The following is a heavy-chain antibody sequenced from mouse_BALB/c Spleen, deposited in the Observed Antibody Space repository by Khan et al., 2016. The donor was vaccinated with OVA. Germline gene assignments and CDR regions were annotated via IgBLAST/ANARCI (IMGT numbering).Heavy chain of an antibody. J-gene: IGHJ3*01. D-gene: IGHD1-1*01. V-gene: IGHV1S136*01. CDR2: IYPFNDDA. CDR1: GYTFTSYV. CDR3: APVGTSYVSFAY. Sequence: EVQLQESGPELVKPGASVKMSCKASGYTFTSYVMLWVKQKPGLGLEWIGYIYPFNDDAKYNEKFKGKATLTSDKSSSTAYMELSSLTSEDSAVYYCAPVGTSYVSFAYWGQGTLVTVSA.